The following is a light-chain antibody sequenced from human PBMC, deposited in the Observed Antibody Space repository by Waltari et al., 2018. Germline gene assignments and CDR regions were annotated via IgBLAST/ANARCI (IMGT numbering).Light chain of an antibody. CDR3: QKYNDWPLT. CDR1: QSVGST. V-gene: IGKV3D-15*01. Sequence: VMMQSPAPLSLSPGERATPSCRASQSVGSTLAWYQQKPGQAPRLLIYYASSRATGIPDRFSGSGSGTEFTLTISSLDPEDVGVYYCQKYNDWPLTFGGGTKVEIK. CDR2: YAS. J-gene: IGKJ4*01.